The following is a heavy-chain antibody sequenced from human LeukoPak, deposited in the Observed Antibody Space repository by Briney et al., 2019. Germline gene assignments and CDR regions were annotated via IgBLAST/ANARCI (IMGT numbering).Heavy chain of an antibody. CDR1: GGSISSYY. CDR2: IYYSGST. CDR3: ARVEVVAATVGDY. V-gene: IGHV4-59*12. Sequence: SETLSLTCTVSGGSISSYYWSWIRQPPGKGLEWIGYIYYSGSTNYNPSLKSRVTISVDTSKNQFSLKLSSVTAADTAVYYCARVEVVAATVGDYWGQGTLVTVSS. D-gene: IGHD2-15*01. J-gene: IGHJ4*02.